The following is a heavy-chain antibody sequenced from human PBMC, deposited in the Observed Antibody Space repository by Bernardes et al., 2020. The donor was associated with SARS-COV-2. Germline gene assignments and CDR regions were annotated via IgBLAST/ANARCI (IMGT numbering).Heavy chain of an antibody. Sequence: GGSLRLSCAASGFTFGSYGMSWVRQAPGKGLEWVAYITERSERSIYADSVKGQFTISRDNSRDTLYLKLSNLRAEDTAIYYCAREPSRRADLWGQGTLVTVSS. CDR1: GFTFGSYG. D-gene: IGHD2-2*01. V-gene: IGHV3-23*01. J-gene: IGHJ5*02. CDR3: AREPSRRADL. CDR2: ITERSERS.